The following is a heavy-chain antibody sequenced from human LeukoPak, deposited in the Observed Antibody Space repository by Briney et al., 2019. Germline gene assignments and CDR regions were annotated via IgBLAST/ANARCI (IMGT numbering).Heavy chain of an antibody. Sequence: GGSLRLSCAASGFTFDKYWMSWVRQAPGKGLEWVANIKQDGSEKYYVDSVKGRFTISRDNTENSLFLQMNSLRAEDTAVYFCASAGGDSRSPLPFYYWGQGTLVTVSS. V-gene: IGHV3-7*03. D-gene: IGHD6-6*01. CDR2: IKQDGSEK. J-gene: IGHJ4*02. CDR1: GFTFDKYW. CDR3: ASAGGDSRSPLPFYY.